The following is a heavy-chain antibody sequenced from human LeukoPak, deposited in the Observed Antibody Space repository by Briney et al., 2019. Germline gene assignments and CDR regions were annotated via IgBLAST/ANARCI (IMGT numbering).Heavy chain of an antibody. Sequence: PARSRRPSCAAYAFTFNTYATSCVRLPHKNGLEWVSCIRGSGGSTYYADSVKGWFTIWRDNSKNTVYLQMNSLRAEDTDVYYCAKLPTRYNSFEDYWGQGTLVTVSS. J-gene: IGHJ4*02. CDR3: AKLPTRYNSFEDY. V-gene: IGHV3-23*01. D-gene: IGHD6-19*01. CDR1: AFTFNTYA. CDR2: IRGSGGST.